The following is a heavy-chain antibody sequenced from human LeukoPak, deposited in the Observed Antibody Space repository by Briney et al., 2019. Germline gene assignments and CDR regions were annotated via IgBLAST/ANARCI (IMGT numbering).Heavy chain of an antibody. CDR3: ARGGNWGYFDY. D-gene: IGHD7-27*01. V-gene: IGHV3-30*04. CDR2: ISYDGNNK. CDR1: GFSFNMFP. Sequence: PGESLRLSCAASGFSFNMFPMHWVRQAPGKGLECVAVISYDGNNKYYADSVNGRFTISRDNSKNTLFLQMNCLRTEDTAIYHCARGGNWGYFDYWGQGTLVTVSS. J-gene: IGHJ4*02.